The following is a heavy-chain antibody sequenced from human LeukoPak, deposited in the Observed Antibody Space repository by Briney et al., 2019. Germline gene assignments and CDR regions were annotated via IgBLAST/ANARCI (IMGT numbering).Heavy chain of an antibody. J-gene: IGHJ3*02. D-gene: IGHD2-2*01. Sequence: PSETLSLTCTVSGGSISSYYWSWIRQPPGKGLGWIGYIYYSGSTNYNPSLKSRVTISVDTSKNQFSLKLSSVTAADTAVYYCARGVGSAAKGAFDIWGQGTMVTVSS. CDR2: IYYSGST. CDR1: GGSISSYY. CDR3: ARGVGSAAKGAFDI. V-gene: IGHV4-59*12.